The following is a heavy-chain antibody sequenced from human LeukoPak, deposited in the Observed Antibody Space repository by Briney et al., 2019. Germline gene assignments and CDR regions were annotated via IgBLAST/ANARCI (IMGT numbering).Heavy chain of an antibody. CDR1: GFTFSSYW. CDR2: IASDGSST. CDR3: AKDPTIFGVGYYYGMDV. D-gene: IGHD3-3*01. V-gene: IGHV3-74*01. Sequence: PGGSLRLSCAASGFTFSSYWMNWVRQAPGKGLVWVSRIASDGSSTTYADSVKGRFSISRDNAKNTLYLQMNSLRAEDTAVYYCAKDPTIFGVGYYYGMDVWGQGTTVTVSS. J-gene: IGHJ6*02.